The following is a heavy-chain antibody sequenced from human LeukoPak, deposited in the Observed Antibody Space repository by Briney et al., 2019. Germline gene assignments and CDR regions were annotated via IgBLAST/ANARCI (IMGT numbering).Heavy chain of an antibody. CDR1: GFSLSTYW. D-gene: IGHD6-13*01. CDR3: ARDPGSSSFDL. CDR2: INQDASVR. Sequence: PGGSLRLSCAASGFSLSTYWMSWVRQAPEKGLEFVANINQDASVRNYMDSLKGRCTISRDNAKKSVYLEINSLRADDTAVYYCARDPGSSSFDLWGQGALVTASS. J-gene: IGHJ4*02. V-gene: IGHV3-7*01.